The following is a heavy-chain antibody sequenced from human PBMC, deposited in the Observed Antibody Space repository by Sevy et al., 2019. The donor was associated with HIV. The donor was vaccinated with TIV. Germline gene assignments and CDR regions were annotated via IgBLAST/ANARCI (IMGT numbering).Heavy chain of an antibody. Sequence: GGSLRLSCAASGFTFSAYYMTWIRQAPGKGLEWVSYISSGSTYTNYADSVKGRFTISRDNAKNSLYLQMNSLRAEDTAVYYCARDPGFYCSGGSCYPRYYFDYWGQGTLVTVSS. CDR2: ISSGSTYT. D-gene: IGHD2-15*01. J-gene: IGHJ4*02. V-gene: IGHV3-11*06. CDR3: ARDPGFYCSGGSCYPRYYFDY. CDR1: GFTFSAYY.